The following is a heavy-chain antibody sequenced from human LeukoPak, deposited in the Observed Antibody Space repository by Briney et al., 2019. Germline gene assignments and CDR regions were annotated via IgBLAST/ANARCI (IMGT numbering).Heavy chain of an antibody. CDR2: TYYRSKYYN. CDR3: ARGAGEVAAGGIFNVRLTLYNWFDP. J-gene: IGHJ5*02. V-gene: IGHV6-1*01. D-gene: IGHD6-13*01. Sequence: SQTLSLTCVISGDSVSSDSAAWNWIRQSPSRGLEWLGRTYYRSKYYNDYAVSVKSRININPDTSKNQFSLQLNSVTPEDTAVYYCARGAGEVAAGGIFNVRLTLYNWFDPWGQGTLVTVSS. CDR1: GDSVSSDSAA.